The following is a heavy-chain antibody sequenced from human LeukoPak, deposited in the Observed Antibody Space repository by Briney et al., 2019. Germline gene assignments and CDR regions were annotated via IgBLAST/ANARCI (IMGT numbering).Heavy chain of an antibody. D-gene: IGHD4-23*01. J-gene: IGHJ4*02. V-gene: IGHV3-7*01. CDR3: ARAFVSGNSDFGY. CDR2: IKQDGSAK. Sequence: GGSLRLSCAAPGFNFSSYWMTWVRQAPGKGLEWVANIKQDGSAKYYVDSAKGRFTISRDNAKNSLSLQMNSLRAEDTAVYYCARAFVSGNSDFGYWGQGTLVTVSS. CDR1: GFNFSSYW.